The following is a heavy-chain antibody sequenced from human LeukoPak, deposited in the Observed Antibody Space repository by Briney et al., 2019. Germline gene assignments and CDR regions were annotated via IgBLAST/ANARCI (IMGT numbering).Heavy chain of an antibody. CDR2: IIPIFGTA. CDR1: GGTFSSYA. Sequence: ASVKVSCKASGGTFSSYAISWVRQAPGQGLEWMGGIIPIFGTANYAQKFQGRVTITADESTSTAYMELSSLRSEDTAVYYWACLPQDGYNYVGYFDYWGQGTLVTVSS. V-gene: IGHV1-69*01. J-gene: IGHJ4*02. CDR3: ACLPQDGYNYVGYFDY. D-gene: IGHD5-24*01.